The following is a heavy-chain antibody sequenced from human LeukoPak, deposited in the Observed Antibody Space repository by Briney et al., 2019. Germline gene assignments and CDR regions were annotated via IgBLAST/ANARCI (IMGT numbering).Heavy chain of an antibody. CDR1: GGSISSGSYY. CDR2: IYTSGST. J-gene: IGHJ5*02. V-gene: IGHV4-61*02. D-gene: IGHD3-3*01. CDR3: ARARYYDFWSGYSPQGFDP. Sequence: SETLSLTCTVSGGSISSGSYYWSWIRQPAGKGLEWIGRIYTSGSTNYNPSLKCRVTISVDTSKNQFSLKLSSVTAADTAVYYCARARYYDFWSGYSPQGFDPWGQGTLVTVSS.